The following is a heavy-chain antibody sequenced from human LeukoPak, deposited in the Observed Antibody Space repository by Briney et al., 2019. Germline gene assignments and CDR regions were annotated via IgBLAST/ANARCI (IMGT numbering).Heavy chain of an antibody. V-gene: IGHV3-66*01. CDR1: GFTVSSNY. CDR3: ATPTVTTPTNYYGMDV. Sequence: PGGSLRLSCAASGFTVSSNYMSWVRQAPGKGLEWVSDIYSGGSTYYADSVKGRFTISRDNSKNTLYLQMNSLRAEDTAVYYCATPTVTTPTNYYGMDVWGQGTTVTVSS. CDR2: IYSGGST. D-gene: IGHD4-17*01. J-gene: IGHJ6*02.